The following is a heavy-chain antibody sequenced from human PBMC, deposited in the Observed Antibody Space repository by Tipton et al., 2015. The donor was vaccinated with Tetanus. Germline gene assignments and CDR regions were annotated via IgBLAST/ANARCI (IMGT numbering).Heavy chain of an antibody. D-gene: IGHD6-19*01. V-gene: IGHV4-61*08. Sequence: TLSLTCTVSGGSVSGGDYNWSWIRQPPGKGLEWIGYSHYSGSTSSNPSLKSRVTIALDTSKNQFSLKLTSVTAADTAVYFCAKRGQQWVVSSYFDSWGQGTLVAVSS. CDR3: AKRGQQWVVSSYFDS. CDR1: GGSVSGGDYN. CDR2: SHYSGST. J-gene: IGHJ4*02.